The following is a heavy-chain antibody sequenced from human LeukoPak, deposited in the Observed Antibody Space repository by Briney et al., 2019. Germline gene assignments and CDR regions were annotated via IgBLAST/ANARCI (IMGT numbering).Heavy chain of an antibody. CDR2: IIPIFGTA. V-gene: IGHV1-69*01. D-gene: IGHD2-2*02. CDR3: ARVRDCSSTSCYMGWFDP. CDR1: GGTFSSYA. J-gene: IGHJ5*02. Sequence: GSSVKVSCKGSGGTFSSYAISWVRQAPGQGLEWMGGIIPIFGTANYAQKFQGRVTITADESTSTAYMELSSLRSEDTAVYYCARVRDCSSTSCYMGWFDPWGQGTLVTVSS.